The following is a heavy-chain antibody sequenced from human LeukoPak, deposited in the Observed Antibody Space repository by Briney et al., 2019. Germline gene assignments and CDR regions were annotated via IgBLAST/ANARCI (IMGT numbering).Heavy chain of an antibody. D-gene: IGHD3-16*01. CDR1: GGTFSSYA. J-gene: IGHJ4*02. Sequence: SVKVSCKASGGTFSSYAISWVRQAPGQGLEWMGRIIPILGIANYAQKLQGRVTMTTDTSTSTAYMELRSLRSDDTAVYYCARDRGSSPYYVDYWGQGTLVTVSS. CDR3: ARDRGSSPYYVDY. CDR2: IIPILGIA. V-gene: IGHV1-69*04.